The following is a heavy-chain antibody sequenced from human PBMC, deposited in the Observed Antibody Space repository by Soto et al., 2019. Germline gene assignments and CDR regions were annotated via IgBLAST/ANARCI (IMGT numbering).Heavy chain of an antibody. Sequence: QVQLVQSGAEVKKPGSSVKVSCKASGGTFSSYAISWVRQAPGQGLEWMGGIIPIFGTANYAQKFQGRVTITADXXTXTXXMELSSMISEDTAVYYGARDRGVGATDYYYYGMDVWGQGTTVTVSS. CDR3: ARDRGVGATDYYYYGMDV. D-gene: IGHD1-26*01. CDR1: GGTFSSYA. V-gene: IGHV1-69*12. J-gene: IGHJ6*02. CDR2: IIPIFGTA.